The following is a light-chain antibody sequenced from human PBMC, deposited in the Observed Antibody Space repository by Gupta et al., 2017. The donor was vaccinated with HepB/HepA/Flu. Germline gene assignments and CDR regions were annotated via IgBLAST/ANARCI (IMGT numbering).Light chain of an antibody. CDR1: QSISSW. Sequence: DIQMTQSPSTLSASVGDRVTITCRASQSISSWLAWYQQKPGKAPKLLIYKASSLESGVPSRFRGSGSGTEFTLTISILQPDAFATYSCPQDNSYSTWTFGQGTKVEIK. CDR3: PQDNSYSTWT. J-gene: IGKJ1*01. V-gene: IGKV1-5*03. CDR2: KAS.